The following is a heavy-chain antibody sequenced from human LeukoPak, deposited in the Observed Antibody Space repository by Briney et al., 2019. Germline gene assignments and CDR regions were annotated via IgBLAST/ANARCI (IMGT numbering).Heavy chain of an antibody. Sequence: SETLSLTCAVYGGSFSGYYWSWIRQPPGKGLEWLGEINHSGSTNYNPSLKSRVTISVDTSKNQFSLKLSSVTAADTAVYYCARGGIVYGSGSYPPLDFDYWGQGTLVTVSS. CDR1: GGSFSGYY. V-gene: IGHV4-34*01. CDR2: INHSGST. D-gene: IGHD3-10*01. CDR3: ARGGIVYGSGSYPPLDFDY. J-gene: IGHJ4*02.